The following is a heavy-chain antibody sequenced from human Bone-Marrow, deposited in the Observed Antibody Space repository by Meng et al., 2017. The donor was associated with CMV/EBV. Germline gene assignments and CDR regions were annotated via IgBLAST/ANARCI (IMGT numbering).Heavy chain of an antibody. CDR2: ISYDGSNK. CDR3: ARDGGDYDY. D-gene: IGHD4-17*01. Sequence: GESLKISCAASGFTFSSYAMHWVRQAPGKGLEWVAVISYDGSNKYYADSVKGRFTISRDNSKNTLYLQMNSLRAEDTAVYYCARDGGDYDYWGQGTLVTVSS. J-gene: IGHJ4*02. CDR1: GFTFSSYA. V-gene: IGHV3-30*14.